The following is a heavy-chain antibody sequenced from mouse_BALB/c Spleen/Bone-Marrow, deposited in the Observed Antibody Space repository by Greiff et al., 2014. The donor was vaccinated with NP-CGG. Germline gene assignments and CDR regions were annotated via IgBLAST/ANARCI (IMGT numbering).Heavy chain of an antibody. D-gene: IGHD2-10*02. J-gene: IGHJ2*01. V-gene: IGHV14-3*02. CDR3: VRYLYGNYFDY. CDR2: IVPANGNT. Sequence: EVQLQQSGAELVKPGASVKLSCTASGFNIKDTYMHWVKQRPEQGLEWIGRIVPANGNTKYDPKFQGKATITADTPSNTAYLQLTSLTSEDTAVYYCVRYLYGNYFDYWGQGTTLTVSS. CDR1: GFNIKDTY.